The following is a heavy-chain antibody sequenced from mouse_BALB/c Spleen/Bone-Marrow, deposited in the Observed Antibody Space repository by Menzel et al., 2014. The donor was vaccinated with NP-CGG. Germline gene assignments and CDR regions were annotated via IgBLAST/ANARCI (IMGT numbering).Heavy chain of an antibody. Sequence: VQMQQSGAELVKPGASVKLSCTASGFNIKDSYMHWVKQRPEQGLEWIGRIDPANGNTKYDPKFQGKATITADTSSNTAYLQLSSLTSEDTAVYYCARWEYYAMDYWGQGTSVTVSS. D-gene: IGHD4-1*01. CDR1: GFNIKDSY. CDR3: ARWEYYAMDY. J-gene: IGHJ4*01. CDR2: IDPANGNT. V-gene: IGHV14-3*02.